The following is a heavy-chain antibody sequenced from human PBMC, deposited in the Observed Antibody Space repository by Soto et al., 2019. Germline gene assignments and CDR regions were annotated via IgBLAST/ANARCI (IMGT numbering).Heavy chain of an antibody. V-gene: IGHV1-18*01. CDR3: ARARQLVGYYYYYMDV. J-gene: IGHJ6*03. Sequence: QVPLLQSGAEVKKPGASVKVSCKASGYTFTNYGITWVRQAPGQGLEWMGWISAYNGDTHYTQRLQGRVTMNTDTSTSTAYMELRGLRSDDTAVYYCARARQLVGYYYYYMDVWGKGTTVTVSS. D-gene: IGHD6-6*01. CDR1: GYTFTNYG. CDR2: ISAYNGDT.